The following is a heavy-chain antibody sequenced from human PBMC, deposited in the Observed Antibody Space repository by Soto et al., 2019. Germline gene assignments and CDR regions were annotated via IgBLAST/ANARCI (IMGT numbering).Heavy chain of an antibody. J-gene: IGHJ6*02. CDR1: GGSISGYY. CDR3: SRVGCSNSKCYTRGMDV. Sequence: SETLSLTCTVSGGSISGYYWSWVRQPAGKGLEWVGRIYSDGTTNYSPSLKSRVTMSLDTSKDQFSLHLNSVTAADTAVYYCSRVGCSNSKCYTRGMDVWRQGTTVTVSS. CDR2: IYSDGTT. D-gene: IGHD2-2*01. V-gene: IGHV4-4*07.